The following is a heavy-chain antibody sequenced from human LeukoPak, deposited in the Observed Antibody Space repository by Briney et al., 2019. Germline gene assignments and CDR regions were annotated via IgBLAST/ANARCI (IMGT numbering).Heavy chain of an antibody. Sequence: LGESLKISCKGSGYSFTSYWISWVRQMPGKGLEWMGRIDPSDSYTNYSPSFQGHVTISADKSISTAYLQWSSLKASDTAMYYCARHRRWLQFFDPWGQGTLVTVSS. D-gene: IGHD5-24*01. V-gene: IGHV5-10-1*01. J-gene: IGHJ5*02. CDR3: ARHRRWLQFFDP. CDR2: IDPSDSYT. CDR1: GYSFTSYW.